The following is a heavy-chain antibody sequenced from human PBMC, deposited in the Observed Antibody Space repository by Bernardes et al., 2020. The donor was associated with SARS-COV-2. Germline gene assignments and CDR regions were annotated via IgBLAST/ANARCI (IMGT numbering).Heavy chain of an antibody. CDR3: ARDVRRSFDP. CDR1: GYTFISYT. CDR2: INAANGNT. V-gene: IGHV1-3*01. J-gene: IGHJ5*02. Sequence: ASVKVSCKASGYTFISYTMHWVRQAPGQRLEWMGWINAANGNTKYSQKFQGRVTITRDTSASTAYMELSSLKSEDTAVYYCARDVRRSFDPWGQGTLVTVSS. D-gene: IGHD3-10*02.